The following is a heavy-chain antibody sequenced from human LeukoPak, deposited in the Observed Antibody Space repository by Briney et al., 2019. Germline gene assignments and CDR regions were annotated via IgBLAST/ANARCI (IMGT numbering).Heavy chain of an antibody. Sequence: GGSLRLSCAASGFTFSNAWMSWVRQAPGKGLEWVGRIKSKTDGGTTDYAAPVKGRFTISRDDSKNTLYLQMNSLKTEDTAVYYCTTDFYSNYDYFDYWGQGTLVTVSS. J-gene: IGHJ4*02. V-gene: IGHV3-15*01. CDR1: GFTFSNAW. CDR2: IKSKTDGGTT. D-gene: IGHD4-11*01. CDR3: TTDFYSNYDYFDY.